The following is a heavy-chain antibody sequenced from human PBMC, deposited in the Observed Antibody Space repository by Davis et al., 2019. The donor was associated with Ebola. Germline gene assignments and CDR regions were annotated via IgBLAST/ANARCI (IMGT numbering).Heavy chain of an antibody. CDR3: ARGWFRGSMDV. Sequence: PSETLSLTCAISGDSVSLNSAGWNWIRQSPSGGLERLGRTYYKSTWLNDYAVSVKSRITINPDTSRNQFSLQLNSVTPEDTGLYYCARGWFRGSMDVWGEGTTVTVSS. CDR1: GDSVSLNSAG. J-gene: IGHJ6*04. CDR2: TYYKSTWLN. D-gene: IGHD3-10*01. V-gene: IGHV6-1*01.